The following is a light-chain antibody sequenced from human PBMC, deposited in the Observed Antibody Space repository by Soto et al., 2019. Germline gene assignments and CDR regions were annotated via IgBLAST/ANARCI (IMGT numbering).Light chain of an antibody. Sequence: IQLTQSPSSLSSSVGDRVTFTCRASQDIDSYLGWYQQMPGKAPKLLLSAAATLQSGVPPRFSGSGSGTEFTLTISSLQPEDFAAYYCQKLNGGPPFTFGPGTTVEIK. J-gene: IGKJ3*01. V-gene: IGKV1-9*01. CDR2: AAA. CDR3: QKLNGGPPFT. CDR1: QDIDSY.